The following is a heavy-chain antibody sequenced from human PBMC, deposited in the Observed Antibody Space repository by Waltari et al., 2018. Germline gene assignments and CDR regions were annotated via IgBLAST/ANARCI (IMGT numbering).Heavy chain of an antibody. V-gene: IGHV3-74*01. Sequence: VQLVESGGGLAQPGGSLRLSGTASGFTFTNRWMNWVRQGPGKGLMWVSRVKSDGTTTNYADSVRGRFTMSRDNAKNTVYLQMNSLRVDDTAVYFCVRAFGDYVSPVFDFWGQGVMVSVSS. CDR3: VRAFGDYVSPVFDF. J-gene: IGHJ4*02. CDR1: GFTFTNRW. CDR2: VKSDGTTT. D-gene: IGHD3-16*01.